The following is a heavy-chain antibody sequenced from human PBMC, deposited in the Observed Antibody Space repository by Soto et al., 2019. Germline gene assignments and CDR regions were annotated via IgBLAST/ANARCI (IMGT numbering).Heavy chain of an antibody. CDR3: ARDLVDIVVVVAAGWFDP. J-gene: IGHJ5*02. CDR2: INPNSGGT. D-gene: IGHD2-15*01. CDR1: GYTFTGYY. Sequence: ASVKVSCKASGYTFTGYYMHWVRQAPGQGLEWMGWINPNSGGTNYAQKFQGRVTMTRDTSISTAYMELSRLRSDDTAAYYCARDLVDIVVVVAAGWFDPWGQGTLVTVSS. V-gene: IGHV1-2*02.